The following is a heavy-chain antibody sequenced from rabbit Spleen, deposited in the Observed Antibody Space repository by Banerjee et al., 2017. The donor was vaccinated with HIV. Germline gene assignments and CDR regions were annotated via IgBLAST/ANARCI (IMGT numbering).Heavy chain of an antibody. CDR1: GFSLGSSYW. CDR3: ARGFNTGGGNGGFDP. D-gene: IGHD7-1*01. J-gene: IGHJ2*01. Sequence: QEQLVESGGGLVQPEGSLTLTCTAAGFSLGSSYWISWVRQAPGKGLEWIACINTYTGKPVYATWAKGRFSISRENAQNTVFLQMTSLTAADTATYFCARGFNTGGGNGGFDPWGPGTLVTVS. V-gene: IGHV1S45*01. CDR2: INTYTGKP.